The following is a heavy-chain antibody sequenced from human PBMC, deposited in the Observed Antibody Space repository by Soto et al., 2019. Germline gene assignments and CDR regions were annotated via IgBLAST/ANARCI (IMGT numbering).Heavy chain of an antibody. Sequence: GESLKISCKGSGYSFTSYWISWVRQMPGKGLEWMGRIDPSDSYTNYSPSLQGHVTISADKSISTAYLQWSSLKASDTAMYYCARQRGYYYDSSGYYHLNAFDIWGQGTLVTVSS. J-gene: IGHJ3*02. V-gene: IGHV5-10-1*01. CDR3: ARQRGYYYDSSGYYHLNAFDI. CDR2: IDPSDSYT. D-gene: IGHD3-22*01. CDR1: GYSFTSYW.